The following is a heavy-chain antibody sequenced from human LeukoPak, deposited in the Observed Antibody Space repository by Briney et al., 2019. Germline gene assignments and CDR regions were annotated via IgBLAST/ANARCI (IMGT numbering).Heavy chain of an antibody. Sequence: PSQTLSLTCTVSGGSISSGSYYWSWIRQPAGKGLEWIGRIYTSGSTDYNPSLKSRVTISVDTSKNQFSLKLSSVTAADTAVYYRARDTVTPDALDMWGQGTTVTVSS. CDR2: IYTSGST. CDR1: GGSISSGSYY. CDR3: ARDTVTPDALDM. D-gene: IGHD4-17*01. V-gene: IGHV4-61*02. J-gene: IGHJ3*02.